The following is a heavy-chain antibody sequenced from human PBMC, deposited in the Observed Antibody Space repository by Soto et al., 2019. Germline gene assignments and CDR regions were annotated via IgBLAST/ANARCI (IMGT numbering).Heavy chain of an antibody. CDR1: GDTLINYS. D-gene: IGHD2-2*01. CDR2: IVPTSGGP. Sequence: QVQLVQSAAEVKEPGSSVKISCKAPGDTLINYSFSWMRQAPGQGLEWIGGIVPTSGGPNSADKFHDRLTITADRSTAMVTMQLSSLTSDDTAVYYCARVGIRLIPADLGGGYHFQGLDVWGQGTKITVS. V-gene: IGHV1-69*01. CDR3: ARVGIRLIPADLGGGYHFQGLDV. J-gene: IGHJ6*02.